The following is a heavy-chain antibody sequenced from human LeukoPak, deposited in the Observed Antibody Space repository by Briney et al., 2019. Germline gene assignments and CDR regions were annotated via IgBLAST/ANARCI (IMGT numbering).Heavy chain of an antibody. J-gene: IGHJ5*02. CDR3: ARHAPYYYDSSGYYLNWFDP. D-gene: IGHD3-22*01. Sequence: SPSETLSLTCAVYGGSFSGYYWSWIRQPPGKGLEWIGEINHSGSTNYNPSLKSRVTISVDTSKNQFSLKLSSVTAADTAVYHRARHAPYYYDSSGYYLNWFDPWGQGTLVTVSS. CDR2: INHSGST. V-gene: IGHV4-34*01. CDR1: GGSFSGYY.